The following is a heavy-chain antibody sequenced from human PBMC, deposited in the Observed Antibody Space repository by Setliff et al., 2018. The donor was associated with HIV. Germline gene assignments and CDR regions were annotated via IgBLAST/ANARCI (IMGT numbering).Heavy chain of an antibody. V-gene: IGHV1-69*01. J-gene: IGHJ4*02. CDR1: VGTFSSYA. Sequence: KVSCKAYVGTFSSYAISWVRQAPGQGLEWMGGIIPIFGTANYAQKFQGRVTITADESTSTAYMELSGLRYEDTAVYYCARGGYSGYDPPGYWGQGTLVTVSS. D-gene: IGHD5-12*01. CDR3: ARGGYSGYDPPGY. CDR2: IIPIFGTA.